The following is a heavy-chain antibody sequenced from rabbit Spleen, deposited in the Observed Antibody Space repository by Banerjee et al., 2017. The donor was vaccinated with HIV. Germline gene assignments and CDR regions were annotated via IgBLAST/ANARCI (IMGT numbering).Heavy chain of an antibody. CDR2: IDPVFGSA. CDR3: VRDRANIGGDYGPYYFDL. J-gene: IGHJ4*01. Sequence: QEHLVESGGGLVQPEGSLTLACKASGFDFSDGYVMCWVRQAPGKGLEWIGYIDPVFGSAYYASWVNGRFSISRENTQNTVSLQLNSLTAADTATYFCVRDRANIGGDYGPYYFDLWGPGTLVTVS. D-gene: IGHD2-1*01. CDR1: GFDFSDGYV. V-gene: IGHV1S47*01.